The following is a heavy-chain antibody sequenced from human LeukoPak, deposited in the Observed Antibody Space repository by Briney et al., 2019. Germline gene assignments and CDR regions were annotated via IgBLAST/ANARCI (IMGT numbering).Heavy chain of an antibody. J-gene: IGHJ4*02. CDR2: ISSSSTYI. CDR1: GFTFSGYS. V-gene: IGHV3-21*01. Sequence: GGSLRLSCTASGFTFSGYSMNWLRQAPGKGLEWVSSISSSSTYIYYADSVKGRFTISRDNAKNSLYLQMNSLRAEDTAVYYCTSRGINYYDSGGFTYWGQGTLVTVSS. CDR3: TSRGINYYDSGGFTY. D-gene: IGHD3-22*01.